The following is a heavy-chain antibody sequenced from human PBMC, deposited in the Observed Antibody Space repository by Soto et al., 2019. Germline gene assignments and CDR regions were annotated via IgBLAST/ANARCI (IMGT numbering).Heavy chain of an antibody. D-gene: IGHD3-3*01. CDR3: AEDSSPGDFWSGYYYYYMDV. J-gene: IGHJ6*03. CDR2: ISGSGGST. Sequence: GGSLRLSCAASGFTFSSYAMSWVRQAPGKGLEWVSAISGSGGSTYYADSVKGRFTISRDNSKNTLYLQMNSLRAEDTAVYYCAEDSSPGDFWSGYYYYYMDVWGKGTTVTVSS. CDR1: GFTFSSYA. V-gene: IGHV3-23*01.